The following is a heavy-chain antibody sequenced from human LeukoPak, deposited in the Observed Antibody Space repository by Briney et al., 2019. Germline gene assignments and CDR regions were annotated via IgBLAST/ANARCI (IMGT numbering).Heavy chain of an antibody. V-gene: IGHV3-30-3*01. CDR2: FPYDGSNK. CDR1: GFTFSRFA. CDR3: ARVGEWLQLKAGFDY. Sequence: GGSLTLSRLASGFTFSRFAMHWFRQPQGNGLEWVALFPYDGSNKYYADSVKGRFTISRDNSKNTLYLQMNSLRAEDTAVYYCARVGEWLQLKAGFDYWGQGTLVTVSS. D-gene: IGHD5-24*01. J-gene: IGHJ4*02.